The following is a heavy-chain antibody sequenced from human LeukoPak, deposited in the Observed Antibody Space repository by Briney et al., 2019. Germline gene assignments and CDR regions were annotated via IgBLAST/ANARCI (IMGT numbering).Heavy chain of an antibody. D-gene: IGHD5-18*01. Sequence: SETLSLTCTVSGYSISRGYSSSRGYYWGWIRQPPGKGLEWIGYIYYSGSTNYNPSLKSRVTISVDTSKNQFSLKLSSVTAANTAVYYCAGSKVDTAMGLFDYWGQGTLVTVSS. CDR2: IYYSGST. CDR3: AGSKVDTAMGLFDY. J-gene: IGHJ4*02. V-gene: IGHV4-61*08. CDR1: GYSISRGYSSSRGYY.